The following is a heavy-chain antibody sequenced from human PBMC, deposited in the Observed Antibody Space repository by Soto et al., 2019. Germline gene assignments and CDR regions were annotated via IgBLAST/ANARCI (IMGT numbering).Heavy chain of an antibody. CDR1: GFTFSSYW. V-gene: IGHV3-7*03. D-gene: IGHD2-2*02. CDR2: IKQDGSEK. J-gene: IGHJ4*02. Sequence: GVSLRLSCAASGFTFSSYWMSWVRQAPGKGLEWVANIKQDGSEKYYVDSVKGRFTISRDNAKNSLYLQMNSLRAEDTAVYYCARDRGCSSTSCDTGFFPRGKGTLVTVSS. CDR3: ARDRGCSSTSCDTGFFP.